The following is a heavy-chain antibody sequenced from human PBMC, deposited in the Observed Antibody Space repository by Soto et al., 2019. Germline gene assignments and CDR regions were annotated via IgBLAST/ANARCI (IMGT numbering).Heavy chain of an antibody. CDR2: IIPIFGTA. J-gene: IGHJ5*02. D-gene: IGHD3-3*01. CDR1: GGTFSSYA. V-gene: IGHV1-69*06. Sequence: QVQLVQSGAEVKKPGSSVKVSCKASGGTFSSYAISWVRQAPGQGLEWMGGIIPIFGTANYAQKFQGRVTITADKSTSTAYMELSSLRSEDTAVYYCAMAPRPLRFLELFIRRWFDPWGQGTLVTVSS. CDR3: AMAPRPLRFLELFIRRWFDP.